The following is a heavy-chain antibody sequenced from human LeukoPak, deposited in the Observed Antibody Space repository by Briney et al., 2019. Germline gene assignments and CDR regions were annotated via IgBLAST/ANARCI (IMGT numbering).Heavy chain of an antibody. Sequence: GGSLRLSCAASGFTLSSYSMTWVRQAPGKGLEWVSSISSSSSYIYYAASVKGRLTTSRDNAKNSLYLQMNSLRAEDTAVYYCARDMNDYVWGSSSDYWGQGTLVTVSS. CDR3: ARDMNDYVWGSSSDY. J-gene: IGHJ4*02. CDR1: GFTLSSYS. CDR2: ISSSSSYI. V-gene: IGHV3-21*04. D-gene: IGHD3-16*01.